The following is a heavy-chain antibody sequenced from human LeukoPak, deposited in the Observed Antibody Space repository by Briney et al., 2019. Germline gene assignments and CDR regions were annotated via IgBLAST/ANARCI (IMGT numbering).Heavy chain of an antibody. Sequence: SETLSLTCTVSGDSISTSKSYWGWIRQPPLTGLEWIGSIYYTGNTYYNASLKSRVTISVDTSKNQFSLSLTSVTAADTAVYYCARAYSSSWCDAFDIWGQGTMVTVSS. CDR1: GDSISTSKSY. D-gene: IGHD6-13*01. J-gene: IGHJ3*02. CDR3: ARAYSSSWCDAFDI. CDR2: IYYTGNT. V-gene: IGHV4-39*01.